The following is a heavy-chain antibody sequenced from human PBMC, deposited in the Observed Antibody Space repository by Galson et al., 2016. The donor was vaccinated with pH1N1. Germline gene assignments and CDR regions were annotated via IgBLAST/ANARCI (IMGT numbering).Heavy chain of an antibody. J-gene: IGHJ4*02. D-gene: IGHD4-17*01. Sequence: PALVKPTQTLTLTCTFSGFSLSTSGVGVGWIRQPPGKALEWLALIYWNDDKHYSPSLKSRLTITKDTSKNQVVLTMTNMDPVDTATYYCAQASYGDSEPYFDYWGQGTLVTVSS. V-gene: IGHV2-5*01. CDR3: AQASYGDSEPYFDY. CDR1: GFSLSTSGVG. CDR2: IYWNDDK.